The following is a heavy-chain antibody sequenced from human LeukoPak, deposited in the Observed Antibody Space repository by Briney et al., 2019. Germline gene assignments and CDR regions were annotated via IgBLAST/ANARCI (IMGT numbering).Heavy chain of an antibody. D-gene: IGHD2-21*02. CDR1: GGSFSRYY. V-gene: IGHV4-34*01. CDR3: ARGATISETGYFDF. CDR2: IDHRGDT. Sequence: PSETLSLTCAVYGGSFSRYYWSWIRQSPGKGLEWIAEIDHRGDTNYNPSVKSRVTISVDASKNQFSLKVRSLSAADTAVYYCARGATISETGYFDFWGQGTPVTVSS. J-gene: IGHJ4*03.